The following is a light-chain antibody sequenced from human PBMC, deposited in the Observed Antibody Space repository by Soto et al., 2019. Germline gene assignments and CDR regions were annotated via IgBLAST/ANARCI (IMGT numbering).Light chain of an antibody. CDR1: QSVSSN. CDR3: QQYNNWPPVT. J-gene: IGKJ1*01. V-gene: IGKV3-15*01. CDR2: GAS. Sequence: EIVMTQSPATLSVSPGERATLSCRASQSVSSNLAWYQQKPGQAPRLLIYGASTRATGIPARFSGSGSGTEFTLTISSLQSEDFAVFYCQQYNNWPPVTFGQGTKVEIK.